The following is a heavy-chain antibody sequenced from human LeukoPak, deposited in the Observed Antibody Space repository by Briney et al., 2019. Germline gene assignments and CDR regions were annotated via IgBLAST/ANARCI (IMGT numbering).Heavy chain of an antibody. Sequence: PGRSLRLSCAASGLTFSSYGMHWVRQAPAKGLGLVAVISYDGSNKYYADSAKGRVTISRDNSKNTLYLQMNSPRAEDTAVYYCAKDPDSSGWYYFDYWGQGTLVTVSS. CDR1: GLTFSSYG. CDR2: ISYDGSNK. V-gene: IGHV3-30*18. J-gene: IGHJ4*02. D-gene: IGHD6-19*01. CDR3: AKDPDSSGWYYFDY.